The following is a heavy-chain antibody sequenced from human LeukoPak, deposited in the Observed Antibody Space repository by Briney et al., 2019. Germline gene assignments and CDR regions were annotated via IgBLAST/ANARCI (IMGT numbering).Heavy chain of an antibody. CDR2: INSDGSST. V-gene: IGHV3-74*01. J-gene: IGHJ6*03. CDR3: ARVGSHSSSWLRNYYYYMDV. Sequence: GGSLRLSCAASGFTFSSYWMHWVCQAPGKGLVWVSRINSDGSSTSYADSVKGRFTISRDNAKNTLYLQMNSLRAEDTAVYYCARVGSHSSSWLRNYYYYMDVWGKGTTVTVSS. CDR1: GFTFSSYW. D-gene: IGHD6-13*01.